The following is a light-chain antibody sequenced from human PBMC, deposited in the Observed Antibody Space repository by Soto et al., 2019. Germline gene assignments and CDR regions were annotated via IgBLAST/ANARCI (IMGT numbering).Light chain of an antibody. CDR3: QQYGTLPPT. CDR2: GAS. V-gene: IGKV3-20*01. CDR1: QTVSKTY. J-gene: IGKJ4*01. Sequence: EFVLTQSPGTLSLSPGERATLSCRASQTVSKTYLAWYQQKSGQAPKFLIYGASNRATGIPDRFSGSGSGTDFTLTISRLEPEDFAVYYCQQYGTLPPTFGGGTKVEI.